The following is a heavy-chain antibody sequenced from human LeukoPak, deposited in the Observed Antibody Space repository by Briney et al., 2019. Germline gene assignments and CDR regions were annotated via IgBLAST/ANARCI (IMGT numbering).Heavy chain of an antibody. CDR2: INSDSDTV. D-gene: IGHD3-3*01. CDR3: ARPRSDY. J-gene: IGHJ4*02. Sequence: GGSLRLSCAASGFSFRTYGMNWVRQAPGKGLEWISYINSDSDTVYYSNSVEGRFTISRDNAKNSLYLQLNSLRVEDTAVYYCARPRSDYWGQGTLVTVSS. CDR1: GFSFRTYG. V-gene: IGHV3-48*04.